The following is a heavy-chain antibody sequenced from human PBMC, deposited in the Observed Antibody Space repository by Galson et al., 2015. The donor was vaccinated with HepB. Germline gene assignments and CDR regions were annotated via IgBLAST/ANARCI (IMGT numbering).Heavy chain of an antibody. Sequence: SLRLSCAASGFTFDDYAMHWVRQAPGKGLEWVSGISWNSGSIGYADSVKGRFTISRDNAKNSLYLQMNSLRAEDTALYYCAKAYSSSWLGDWFDPWGQGTLVTVSS. CDR3: AKAYSSSWLGDWFDP. J-gene: IGHJ5*02. V-gene: IGHV3-9*01. CDR2: ISWNSGSI. CDR1: GFTFDDYA. D-gene: IGHD6-13*01.